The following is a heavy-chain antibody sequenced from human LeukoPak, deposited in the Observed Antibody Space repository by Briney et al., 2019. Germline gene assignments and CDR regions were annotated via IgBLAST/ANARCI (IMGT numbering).Heavy chain of an antibody. CDR1: GGSFSGHY. D-gene: IGHD4-17*01. CDR3: ARVYGDPRGEDY. CDR2: INHSGST. Sequence: PSETLSLTCAVYGGSFSGHYWSWIRQPPGKGLEWIGEINHSGSTNYNPSLKSRVTISVDTSKNQFSLKLSSVTAADTAVYYCARVYGDPRGEDYWGQGTLVTVSS. V-gene: IGHV4-34*01. J-gene: IGHJ4*02.